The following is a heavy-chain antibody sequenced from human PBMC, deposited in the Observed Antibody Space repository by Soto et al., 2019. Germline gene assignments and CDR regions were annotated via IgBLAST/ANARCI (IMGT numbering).Heavy chain of an antibody. Sequence: GGSLRLSCAASGFTFSSYAMSWVRQAPGKGLEWVSAISGSGGSTYYADSVKGRFTISRDNSKNTLYLQMNSLRAEDTAVYYCAKDPHCSSTSCYLLPGYGMDVWGQGTTVTVSS. D-gene: IGHD2-2*01. J-gene: IGHJ6*02. V-gene: IGHV3-23*01. CDR3: AKDPHCSSTSCYLLPGYGMDV. CDR2: ISGSGGST. CDR1: GFTFSSYA.